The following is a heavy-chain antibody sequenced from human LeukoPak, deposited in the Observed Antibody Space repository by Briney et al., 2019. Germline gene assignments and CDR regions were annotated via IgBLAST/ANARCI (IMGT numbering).Heavy chain of an antibody. J-gene: IGHJ4*02. V-gene: IGHV1-69*05. Sequence: GASVKVSCKASGGTFSSYAISWVRQAPGQGLEWMGGIIPIFGTANYAQKFQGRVTITTDESTSTAYMELSSLRSEDTAVYYCASSYSYGHWYFDYWGQGTLVTVSS. CDR2: IIPIFGTA. D-gene: IGHD5-18*01. CDR3: ASSYSYGHWYFDY. CDR1: GGTFSSYA.